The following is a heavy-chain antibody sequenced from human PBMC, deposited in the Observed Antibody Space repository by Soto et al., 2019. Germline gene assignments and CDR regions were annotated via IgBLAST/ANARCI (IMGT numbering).Heavy chain of an antibody. CDR1: GGSFRGFY. CDR3: ATRITVFGLLIPPFDP. V-gene: IGHV4-34*01. Sequence: SETLSLTCAVSGGSFRGFYWTWIRQSPGKGLEWLGDINHVGITNYNPSLKSRVTISVDTSKNQFSLRLSSVTAADTAIYYCATRITVFGLLIPPFDPWGQGTQVTVSS. J-gene: IGHJ5*02. D-gene: IGHD3-3*01. CDR2: INHVGIT.